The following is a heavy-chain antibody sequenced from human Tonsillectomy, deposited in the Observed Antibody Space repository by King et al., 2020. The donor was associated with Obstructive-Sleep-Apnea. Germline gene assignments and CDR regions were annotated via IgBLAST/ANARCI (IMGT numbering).Heavy chain of an antibody. CDR2: INPSGGST. Sequence: VQLVESGAEVKKPGASVKVSCKASGYTFTSYYMHWVRQAPGQGLEWMGIINPSGGSTSYAQNFQGRVTMTRDTSTSTVYMGLSSLRSEDTAVYYCASDMTTRGVGEFPMAVQASYYYDMDVWGQGTTVTVSS. D-gene: IGHD3-10*01. CDR1: GYTFTSYY. CDR3: ASDMTTRGVGEFPMAVQASYYYDMDV. J-gene: IGHJ6*02. V-gene: IGHV1-46*01.